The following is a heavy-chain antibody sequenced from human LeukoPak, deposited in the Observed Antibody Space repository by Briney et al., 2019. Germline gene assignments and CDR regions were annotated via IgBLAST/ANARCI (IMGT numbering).Heavy chain of an antibody. D-gene: IGHD6-6*01. Sequence: ASVKVSCKASGGTFSSYAISWVRQAPGQGLEWMGGIIPIFGTANYAQKFQGRVTITADESTSTAYMELSSLRSEDTAVYYCAREGLEYSSSSPWFDPWGQGTLVTVSS. CDR2: IIPIFGTA. CDR1: GGTFSSYA. J-gene: IGHJ5*02. V-gene: IGHV1-69*13. CDR3: AREGLEYSSSSPWFDP.